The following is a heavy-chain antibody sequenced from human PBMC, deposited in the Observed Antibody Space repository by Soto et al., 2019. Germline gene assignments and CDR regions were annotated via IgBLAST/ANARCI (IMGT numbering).Heavy chain of an antibody. CDR1: GFTFNTYD. Sequence: EVQLVESGGGLVKPGGSLRLSCAASGFTFNTYDMNWVRQAPGKGLEWVSSITTSSAYIYYADSLKGRITISRDNAKNWLFLQMNSLRAEDTAVYYCVRSGTARLLRHSWFDTWGQGTLVTVSS. D-gene: IGHD2-21*01. J-gene: IGHJ5*02. V-gene: IGHV3-21*01. CDR3: VRSGTARLLRHSWFDT. CDR2: ITTSSAYI.